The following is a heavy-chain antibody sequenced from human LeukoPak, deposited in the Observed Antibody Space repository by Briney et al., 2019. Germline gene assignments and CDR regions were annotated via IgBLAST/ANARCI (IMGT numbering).Heavy chain of an antibody. V-gene: IGHV3-30-3*01. D-gene: IGHD1-26*01. J-gene: IGHJ4*02. Sequence: GGSLRLSCAASGFTFSSYAMHWVRQAPGKGLEWVAVISYDGSNKYYADSVKGRFTISRDNSKNTLYLQMNSLRAEDTAVYYCARVGLVGATDLSYWGQGTLVTVSS. CDR1: GFTFSSYA. CDR3: ARVGLVGATDLSY. CDR2: ISYDGSNK.